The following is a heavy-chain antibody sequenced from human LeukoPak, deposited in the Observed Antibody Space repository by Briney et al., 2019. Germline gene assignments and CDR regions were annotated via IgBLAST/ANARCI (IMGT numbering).Heavy chain of an antibody. J-gene: IGHJ4*02. V-gene: IGHV1-24*01. D-gene: IGHD3-22*01. CDR3: ATDGNYYDSGGYYKR. CDR2: FDAEDGET. Sequence: ASVKVSCKVSGYTLTELSMHWVRQAPGKGLEWMGGFDAEDGETIYAQKFQGRVTMTEDTSTDTAYMELSSLTSEDTAVYYCATDGNYYDSGGYYKRWGQGTLVTVSS. CDR1: GYTLTELS.